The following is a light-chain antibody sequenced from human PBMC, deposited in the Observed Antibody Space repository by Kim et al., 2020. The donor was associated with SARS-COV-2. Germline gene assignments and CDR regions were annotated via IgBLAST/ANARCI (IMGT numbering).Light chain of an antibody. J-gene: IGLJ3*02. V-gene: IGLV3-1*01. CDR3: QARDSSTWV. CDR2: QDR. Sequence: SVSPGQTASITCFGDKLGDKFASWYQQKPGQSPVVVIYQDRKRPSGIPERFSGSNSGNTATLTISGTQAMDEADYYCQARDSSTWVFGGGTQLTVL. CDR1: KLGDKF.